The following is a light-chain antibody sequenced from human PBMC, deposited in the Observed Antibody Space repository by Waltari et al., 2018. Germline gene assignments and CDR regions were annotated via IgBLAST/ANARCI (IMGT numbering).Light chain of an antibody. CDR2: KAS. J-gene: IGKJ1*01. CDR1: QRVFSHI. CDR3: QQSATYPWT. Sequence: DIQLTQSPSTPSASVADRVLTPCRAGQRVFSHILAWYQQKPGRAPTLLVFKASNYASGVPPRFSGSGAGREFTLTINSLQPDDFATYYCQQSATYPWTFGPGTSVEV. V-gene: IGKV1-5*03.